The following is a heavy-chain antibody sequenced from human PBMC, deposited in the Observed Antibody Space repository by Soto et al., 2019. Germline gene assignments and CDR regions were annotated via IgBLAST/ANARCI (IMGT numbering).Heavy chain of an antibody. CDR1: GFTFSSYA. CDR3: ARRVTTSFFDS. D-gene: IGHD4-17*01. Sequence: VQLLESGGGLVQPGGSLRLSCAVSGFTFSSYAMSWVRQAPGKGLEWVSAISNSGGSTFNADSVKGRFTISRANSKNTLYLQMNSLRAEDTAVYYCARRVTTSFFDSWGQGTLVTVSS. J-gene: IGHJ4*02. V-gene: IGHV3-23*01. CDR2: ISNSGGST.